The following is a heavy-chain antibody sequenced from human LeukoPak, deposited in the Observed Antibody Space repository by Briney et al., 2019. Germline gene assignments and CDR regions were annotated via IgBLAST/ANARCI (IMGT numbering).Heavy chain of an antibody. CDR2: IWYDGSNK. CDR3: ARGRGGSYQYADV. D-gene: IGHD1-26*01. V-gene: IGHV3-33*08. Sequence: GRSLRLSCAASGFTFSSYAMHWVRQAPGKGLEWVAVIWYDGSNKYYADSVKGRFTISRDNSKNTLYLQMNSLRAEDTAVYYCARGRGGSYQYADVWGQGTTVTVSS. J-gene: IGHJ6*02. CDR1: GFTFSSYA.